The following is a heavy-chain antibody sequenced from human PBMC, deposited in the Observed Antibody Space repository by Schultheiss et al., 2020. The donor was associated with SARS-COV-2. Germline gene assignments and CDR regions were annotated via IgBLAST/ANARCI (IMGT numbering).Heavy chain of an antibody. J-gene: IGHJ5*02. CDR1: GGSFSAYY. Sequence: SETLSLTCAVYGGSFSAYYWTWIRQSPGKGLEWIGEINHSGSTNYNPSLKSRVTISVDTSKNQFSLKLSSVTAADTAVYYCARARDIVVVVAAPTIGGNWFDPWGQGTLVTVSS. V-gene: IGHV4-34*01. CDR2: INHSGST. D-gene: IGHD2-15*01. CDR3: ARARDIVVVVAAPTIGGNWFDP.